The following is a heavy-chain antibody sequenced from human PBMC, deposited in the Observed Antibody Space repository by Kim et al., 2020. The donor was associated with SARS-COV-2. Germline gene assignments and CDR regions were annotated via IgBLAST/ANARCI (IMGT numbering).Heavy chain of an antibody. V-gene: IGHV1-69*13. CDR1: GGTFSSYA. CDR3: ARIDRNYGDYYYGMDV. D-gene: IGHD4-17*01. Sequence: SVKVSCKASGGTFSSYAISWVRQAPGQGLEWMGGIIPIFGTANYAQKFQGSVTITADESTSTAYMELSSLRSEDTAVYYCARIDRNYGDYYYGMDVWGQGTTVTVSS. CDR2: IIPIFGTA. J-gene: IGHJ6*02.